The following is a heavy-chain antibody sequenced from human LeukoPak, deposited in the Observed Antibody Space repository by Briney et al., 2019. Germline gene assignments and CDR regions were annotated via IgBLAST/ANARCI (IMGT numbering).Heavy chain of an antibody. V-gene: IGHV5-51*01. CDR3: ARHLGAAAGPGGFDY. J-gene: IGHJ4*02. CDR1: GSRFTSYW. CDR2: IYHGDSDT. D-gene: IGHD6-13*01. Sequence: GXSLKISCKGSGSRFTSYWIGWVRQMPGKGLEWMGIIYHGDSDTRYSPSCQGQVTISDEKYISDYYLQWSSLKASDTAMYYCARHLGAAAGPGGFDYWGQGTLVTVSS.